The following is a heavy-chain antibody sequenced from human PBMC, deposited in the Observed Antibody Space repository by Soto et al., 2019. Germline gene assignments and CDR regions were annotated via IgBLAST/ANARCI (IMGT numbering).Heavy chain of an antibody. CDR3: ARGGSLRPLDF. CDR1: GFTVSNNY. J-gene: IGHJ4*02. D-gene: IGHD4-17*01. CDR2: IYSAGST. Sequence: GGSLRLSCAAPGFTVSNNYMSWVRQAPGKGLEWVAVIYSAGSTYYADSVKGRFTVSRDNSKNTVYFQMNSLRSDDTAFYYCARGGSLRPLDFWGQGTLVTVSS. V-gene: IGHV3-53*01.